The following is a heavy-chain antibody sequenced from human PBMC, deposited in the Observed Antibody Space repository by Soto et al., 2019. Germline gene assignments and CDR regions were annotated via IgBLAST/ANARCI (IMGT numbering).Heavy chain of an antibody. CDR1: GFTFSSYG. CDR3: AKGTYDSSGYSNY. D-gene: IGHD3-22*01. V-gene: IGHV3-30*18. Sequence: GGSLRLSCAASGFTFSSYGMHWVRQAPGKGLEWVAVISYDGSNKYYADSVKGRFTISRDNSKNTLYLQMNSLRAEDTAVYYCAKGTYDSSGYSNYWGQGTLVTVSS. J-gene: IGHJ4*02. CDR2: ISYDGSNK.